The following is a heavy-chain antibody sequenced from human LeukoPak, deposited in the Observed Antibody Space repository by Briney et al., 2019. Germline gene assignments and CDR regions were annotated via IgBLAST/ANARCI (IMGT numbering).Heavy chain of an antibody. CDR3: AKAPYYDILTGLEY. D-gene: IGHD3-9*01. V-gene: IGHV3-9*01. J-gene: IGHJ4*02. CDR1: GFTFDDYA. CDR2: ISWNSGSI. Sequence: GGSLRLSCAASGFTFDDYAMHWVRQAPGKGLEWVSGISWNSGSIGYADSVKGRFTISRDNAKNSLYLQMNSLRAEDTALYYCAKAPYYDILTGLEYWGQGTLVTVSS.